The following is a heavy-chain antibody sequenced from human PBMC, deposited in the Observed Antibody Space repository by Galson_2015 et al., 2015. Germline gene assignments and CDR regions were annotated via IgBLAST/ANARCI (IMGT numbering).Heavy chain of an antibody. V-gene: IGHV7-4-1*02. CDR1: GYTFTSYA. CDR3: ARDRRDFWSGYYTEDYFDY. J-gene: IGHJ4*02. Sequence: VKVSCKASGYTFTSYAMNWVRQAPGQGLEWMGWINTNTGNPTYAQGFTGRFVFSLDTSVSTAYLQISSLKAEDTAVYYCARDRRDFWSGYYTEDYFDYWGQGTLVTVSS. D-gene: IGHD3-3*01. CDR2: INTNTGNP.